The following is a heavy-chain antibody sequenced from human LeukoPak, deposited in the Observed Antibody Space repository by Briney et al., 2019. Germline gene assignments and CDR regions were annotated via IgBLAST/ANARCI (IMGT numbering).Heavy chain of an antibody. V-gene: IGHV1-2*02. Sequence: ASVKVSCKASGYTFTGYYMHWVRQAPGQGLEWMGWINPNSGGTNYAQKFQGRVTMTRDTSISTAYMELSRLRSDDTAVYYCARGSYGVVVPAAMVYWGQGTLVTVSS. CDR3: ARGSYGVVVPAAMVY. J-gene: IGHJ4*02. CDR1: GYTFTGYY. D-gene: IGHD2-2*01. CDR2: INPNSGGT.